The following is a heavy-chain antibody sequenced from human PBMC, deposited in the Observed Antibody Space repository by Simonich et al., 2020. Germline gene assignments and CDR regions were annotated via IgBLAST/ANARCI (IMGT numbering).Heavy chain of an antibody. CDR2: IYYSGST. CDR1: GGSISSYY. V-gene: IGHV4-59*01. CDR3: ARGGLYFDY. J-gene: IGHJ4*02. D-gene: IGHD2-15*01. Sequence: QVQLQESGPGLVKPSETLSLTCTVSGGSISSYYWSWIRQPPGKGLEWIGDIYYSGSTTDNPSLKSRVTISVDTSKNQVSLKLSSVTAADTAVYYCARGGLYFDYWGQGTLVTVSS.